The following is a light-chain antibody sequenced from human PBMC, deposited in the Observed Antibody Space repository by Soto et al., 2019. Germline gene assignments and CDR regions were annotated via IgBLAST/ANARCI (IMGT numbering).Light chain of an antibody. Sequence: DIQMTQSPSTLSASVGDRVTITCRASQSISSWLAWYQQKPGKAPKLLIYDASTLESGVPSRFSGSESGTEFNLTISRLKPDDFATYYCKKYKSYSEAFGQGTKVDIK. CDR3: KKYKSYSEA. V-gene: IGKV1-5*01. CDR2: DAS. CDR1: QSISSW. J-gene: IGKJ1*01.